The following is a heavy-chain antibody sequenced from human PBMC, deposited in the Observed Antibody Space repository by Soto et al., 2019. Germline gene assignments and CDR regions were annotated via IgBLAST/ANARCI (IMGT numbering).Heavy chain of an antibody. CDR2: IYSGGTT. CDR1: GFTVNSNY. V-gene: IGHV3-66*01. D-gene: IGHD3-10*01. CDR3: ARNLRLPGFGEYDY. Sequence: EVQLVESGGGLVQPGESLRLSCAASGFTVNSNYMSWVRQAPGKGLEWVSLIYSGGTTYYADSVKGRFTISRDNSKNTLYLQMKSLSAEDRAVYYCARNLRLPGFGEYDYWGQGTLVTVSS. J-gene: IGHJ4*02.